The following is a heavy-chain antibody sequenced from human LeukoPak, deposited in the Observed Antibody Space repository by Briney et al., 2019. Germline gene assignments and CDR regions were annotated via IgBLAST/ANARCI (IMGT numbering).Heavy chain of an antibody. CDR2: IYYSGST. CDR3: ARHPLDSYGFGRFDI. Sequence: PSETLSLTCTVSGGSVSSSDYYWGWIRQPPGKGLEWIGSIYYSGSTYYNPSLKSRVTMSIDTSKNQFSLKLSSVTAADTAVYYCARHPLDSYGFGRFDIWGQGTMVTVSS. D-gene: IGHD5-18*01. CDR1: GGSVSSSDYY. J-gene: IGHJ3*02. V-gene: IGHV4-39*01.